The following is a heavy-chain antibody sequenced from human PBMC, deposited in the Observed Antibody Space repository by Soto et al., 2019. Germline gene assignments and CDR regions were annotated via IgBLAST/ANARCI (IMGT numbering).Heavy chain of an antibody. CDR2: INHSGST. CDR3: ARENCSGGSCYSGF. Sequence: QVQLQQWGAGLLKPSETLSLTCAVYGGSFSGYYWSWIRQPPGKGLEWIGEINHSGSTNYNPSLKSRVTISVDTSKNQFSLKLSSVTAADTAVYYCARENCSGGSCYSGFWGQGTLVTVSS. J-gene: IGHJ4*02. D-gene: IGHD2-15*01. V-gene: IGHV4-34*01. CDR1: GGSFSGYY.